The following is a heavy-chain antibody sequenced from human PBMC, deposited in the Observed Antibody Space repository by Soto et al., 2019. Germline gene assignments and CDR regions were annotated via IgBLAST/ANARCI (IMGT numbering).Heavy chain of an antibody. CDR1: GFTFSSYS. CDR3: ARALYSSKGMDV. D-gene: IGHD6-19*01. J-gene: IGHJ6*02. CDR2: ISSSSSYI. Sequence: PGGSLRLSCAASGFTFSSYSMNWVRQAPGKGLEWVSSISSSSSYIYYADSVKGRFTISRDNAKNSLYLQMNSLRAEDTAVYYCARALYSSKGMDVRGQGTAVAVSS. V-gene: IGHV3-21*01.